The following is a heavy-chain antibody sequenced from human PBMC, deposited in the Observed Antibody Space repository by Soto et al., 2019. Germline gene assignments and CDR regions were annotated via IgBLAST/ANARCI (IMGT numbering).Heavy chain of an antibody. CDR1: GFTFSDST. CDR3: TRYGYDSGVVYVMDV. Sequence: EVQLVESGGGLVQPGGSLKLSCAASGFTFSDSTMHWVRQASGKGLEWVGRIRSKANSYATAYAASVKGRFTISRDDSKNTAYLQMKSLKAEDTAVYYCTRYGYDSGVVYVMDVWGQGTTVTVSS. D-gene: IGHD3-22*01. J-gene: IGHJ6*02. V-gene: IGHV3-73*01. CDR2: IRSKANSYAT.